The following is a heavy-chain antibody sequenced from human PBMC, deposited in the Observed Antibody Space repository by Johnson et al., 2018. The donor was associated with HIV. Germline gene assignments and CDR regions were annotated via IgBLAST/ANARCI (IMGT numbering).Heavy chain of an antibody. Sequence: VQLVESGGGLVQPGGSLRLSCAASGFTVSSNYMSWVRQAPGKGLEWVSGIYSGGRTYYADSVEGRFTISRDNSKNTLYLQMNSLRAEDTAVYFCARDRRYYDSSGYYHDAFDIWGQGTMVTVSS. CDR3: ARDRRYYDSSGYYHDAFDI. CDR2: IYSGGRT. D-gene: IGHD3-22*01. J-gene: IGHJ3*02. CDR1: GFTVSSNY. V-gene: IGHV3-66*01.